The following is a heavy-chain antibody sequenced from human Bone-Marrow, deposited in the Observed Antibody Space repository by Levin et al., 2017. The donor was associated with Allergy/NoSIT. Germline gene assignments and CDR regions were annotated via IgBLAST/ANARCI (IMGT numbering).Heavy chain of an antibody. Sequence: ASVKVSCRASGYTFTSFGISWVRQAPGQGLEWMGGISVYNGDTKYAQNFQGRVTMTTDTSTTTAYMELRSLRSDDTAIYYCARDHSPFYLVQGISGYDYYLDVWGKGTTVTVSS. CDR1: GYTFTSFG. CDR3: ARDHSPFYLVQGISGYDYYLDV. V-gene: IGHV1-18*01. J-gene: IGHJ6*03. CDR2: ISVYNGDT. D-gene: IGHD3-10*01.